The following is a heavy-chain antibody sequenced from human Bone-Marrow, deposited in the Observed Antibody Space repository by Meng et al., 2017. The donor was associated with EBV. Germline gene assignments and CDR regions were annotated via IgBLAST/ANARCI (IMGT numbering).Heavy chain of an antibody. CDR2: IYHSGST. Sequence: QLQLQESGSGLVKPSQTLTLTFVVSGGCSASGGYSWSWIRQPPGKGLEWIGYIYHSGSTSYNPSLKSRVTISVDRSKNQFSLKLNSVTAADTAVYYCARGDDSSGLDYWGQGTLVTVSS. J-gene: IGHJ4*02. CDR1: GGCSASGGYS. V-gene: IGHV4-30-2*01. CDR3: ARGDDSSGLDY. D-gene: IGHD3-22*01.